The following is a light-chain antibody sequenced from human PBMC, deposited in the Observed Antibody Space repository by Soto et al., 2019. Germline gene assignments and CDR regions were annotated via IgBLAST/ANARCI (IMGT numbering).Light chain of an antibody. Sequence: EIVLTQSPGTLSLSPGERAALSCRASQSVSSNFLAWYQQKPGQAPRLLIYDASNRATGIPDRFSGSGSGTDFTLTISRLEPEDFAVYYCHQYGSSPSTFGQGSKVDIK. CDR3: HQYGSSPST. J-gene: IGKJ1*01. CDR1: QSVSSNF. V-gene: IGKV3-20*01. CDR2: DAS.